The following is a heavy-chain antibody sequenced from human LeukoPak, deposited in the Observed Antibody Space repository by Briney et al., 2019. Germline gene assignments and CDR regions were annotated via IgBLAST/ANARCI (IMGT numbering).Heavy chain of an antibody. J-gene: IGHJ4*02. CDR2: ISGSGGST. CDR3: AKDTSGFFDY. CDR1: GFSFSSYA. D-gene: IGHD3-3*01. V-gene: IGHV3-23*01. Sequence: GGSLRLSCAASGFSFSSYAMTWVRQAPGKGLEWVSAISGSGGSTYYADSVKGRFTISRDNSKNTLYLQMNGLRAEDTAVYYCAKDTSGFFDYWAQGTLVTVSS.